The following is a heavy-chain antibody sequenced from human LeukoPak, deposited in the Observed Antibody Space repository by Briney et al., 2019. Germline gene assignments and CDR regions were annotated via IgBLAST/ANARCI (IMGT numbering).Heavy chain of an antibody. D-gene: IGHD3-10*01. Sequence: GASVKVSCKASGYTFTSYAMNWVRQAPGQGLEWMGGIIPIFGTANYAQKFQGRVTITADESTSTAYMELSSLRSEDTAVYYCARGSFGERYYYYMDVWGKGTTVTISS. CDR2: IIPIFGTA. CDR1: GYTFTSYA. J-gene: IGHJ6*03. CDR3: ARGSFGERYYYYMDV. V-gene: IGHV1-69*13.